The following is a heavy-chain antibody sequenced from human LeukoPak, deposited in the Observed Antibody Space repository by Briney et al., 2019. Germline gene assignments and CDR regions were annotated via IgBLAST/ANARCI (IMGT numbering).Heavy chain of an antibody. CDR1: GFTFSDAW. J-gene: IGHJ4*02. CDR3: ARDSVLVRGVPTY. V-gene: IGHV3-15*01. CDR2: IKSKTDGGTI. Sequence: GGSLRLSCAASGFTFSDAWMSWVRQAPGKGLEWVGRIKSKTDGGTIDYAAPVNGRFTISRDDSKNTLYLQMNSLKTEDTAVYYCARDSVLVRGVPTYWGQGTLVTVSS. D-gene: IGHD3-10*01.